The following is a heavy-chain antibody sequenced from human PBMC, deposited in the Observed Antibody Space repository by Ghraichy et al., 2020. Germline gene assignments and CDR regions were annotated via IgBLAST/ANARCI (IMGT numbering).Heavy chain of an antibody. CDR2: ISDVSGSS. CDR1: GFTFGSYA. CDR3: AKDRVRVGVTTFDY. Sequence: GGSLRLSCAASGFTFGSYAMSWVRQAPVKGLEWVSAISDVSGSSYYADSVQGRFIISRHNSKNTLYLQMNSLRAEDTAIYYCAKDRVRVGVTTFDYWGRGTLVTVSS. D-gene: IGHD1-26*01. V-gene: IGHV3-23*01. J-gene: IGHJ4*02.